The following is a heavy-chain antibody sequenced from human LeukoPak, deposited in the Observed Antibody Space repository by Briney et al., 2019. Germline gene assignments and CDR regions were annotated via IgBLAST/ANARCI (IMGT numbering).Heavy chain of an antibody. J-gene: IGHJ4*02. CDR2: ISSSSSYI. D-gene: IGHD6-13*01. V-gene: IGHV3-21*01. Sequence: PGGSLRLSCAVSGFTFSSYSMNWVRQAPGKGLEWVSSISSSSSYIYYADSVKGRFTISRDNAKNSLYLQMNSLRAEDTAVYYCAREGSRKSAAGTFDYWGQGTLVTVSS. CDR3: AREGSRKSAAGTFDY. CDR1: GFTFSSYS.